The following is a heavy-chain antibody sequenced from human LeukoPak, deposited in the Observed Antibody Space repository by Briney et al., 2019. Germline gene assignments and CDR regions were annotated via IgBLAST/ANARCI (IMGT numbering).Heavy chain of an antibody. J-gene: IGHJ6*02. CDR1: GYTFTSYD. Sequence: SVKVSCKASGYTFTSYDINWVRQAPGQGLEWMGGIIPIFGTANYAQKFQGRVTITADESTSTAYMELSSLRSEDTAVYYCARVRGTYYYDSSGYYYGYYGMDVWGQGTTVTVSS. CDR3: ARVRGTYYYDSSGYYYGYYGMDV. V-gene: IGHV1-69*13. D-gene: IGHD3-22*01. CDR2: IIPIFGTA.